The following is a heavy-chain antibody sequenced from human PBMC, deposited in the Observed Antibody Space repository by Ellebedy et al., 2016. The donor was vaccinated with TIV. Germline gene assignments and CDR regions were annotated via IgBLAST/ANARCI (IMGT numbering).Heavy chain of an antibody. D-gene: IGHD3-16*02. CDR3: ARGRYDSFDI. CDR1: GDSVSSNTVG. Sequence: SQTLSLTXAISGDSVSSNTVGWHWIRQSPSRGLECLGRTNYRSKWNNDYAVSVRSRTTINPDTSKNQFSLQLNSVTPEDTAVYYCARGRYDSFDIWGQGTMVTVSS. J-gene: IGHJ3*02. CDR2: TNYRSKWNN. V-gene: IGHV6-1*01.